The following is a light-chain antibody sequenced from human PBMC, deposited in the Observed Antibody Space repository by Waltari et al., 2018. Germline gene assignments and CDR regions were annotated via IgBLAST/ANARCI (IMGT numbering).Light chain of an antibody. CDR1: SSYVGGYNY. CDR3: SSYTSSNTWV. J-gene: IGLJ3*02. Sequence: QSALTQPASVSGSPGQSLTISCTGTSSYVGGYNYVSWYQQHPGKAPKLMMYDVSNRPSGLSNRFSGSKSGNTASLTISGLQAEDEADYYCSSYTSSNTWVFGGGTKLTVL. V-gene: IGLV2-14*03. CDR2: DVS.